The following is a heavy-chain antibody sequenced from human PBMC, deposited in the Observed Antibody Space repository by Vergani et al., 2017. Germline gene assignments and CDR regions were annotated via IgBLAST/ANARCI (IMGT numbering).Heavy chain of an antibody. D-gene: IGHD3-22*01. Sequence: QVQLVQSGAEVKKPGSSVKVSCKASGGTFSSYAISWVRQAPGQGLEWMGGIIPIFGTANYAQKFQGRVTMTEDTSTDTAYMELSSLRSEDTAVYYCARVHYYDSSEDYMDVWGKGTTVTVSS. J-gene: IGHJ6*03. V-gene: IGHV1-69*06. CDR2: IIPIFGTA. CDR1: GGTFSSYA. CDR3: ARVHYYDSSEDYMDV.